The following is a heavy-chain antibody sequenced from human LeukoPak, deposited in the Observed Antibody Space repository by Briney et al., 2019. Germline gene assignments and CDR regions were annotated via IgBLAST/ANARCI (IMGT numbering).Heavy chain of an antibody. J-gene: IGHJ4*02. Sequence: SETLCLTCTVSGGSISSNGYYWDWIRQPPGKGLEWIGSIYYSGSTYYNPSLTSRVTISVDTSKNQFSLKLSSVTAADTAVYYCARLLRWVYYFDSWGQGTLVTVSS. V-gene: IGHV4-39*01. D-gene: IGHD2-21*01. CDR3: ARLLRWVYYFDS. CDR2: IYYSGST. CDR1: GGSISSNGYY.